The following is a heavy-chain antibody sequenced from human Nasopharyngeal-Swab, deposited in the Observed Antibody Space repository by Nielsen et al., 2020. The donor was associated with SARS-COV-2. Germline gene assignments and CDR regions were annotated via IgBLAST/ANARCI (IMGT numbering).Heavy chain of an antibody. CDR3: ARRTVTDFRDAFDI. CDR1: GFSLSTSGVG. D-gene: IGHD4-17*01. V-gene: IGHV2-70*01. J-gene: IGHJ3*02. CDR2: IYWDDDK. Sequence: SGPTLVKPTQTLTLTCTFSGFSLSTSGVGVGWIRQPPGKALEWLALIYWDDDKYYSTSLKTRLTISKDTSKNQVVLTMTNMDPVDTATYYCARRTVTDFRDAFDIWGQGTMVTVSS.